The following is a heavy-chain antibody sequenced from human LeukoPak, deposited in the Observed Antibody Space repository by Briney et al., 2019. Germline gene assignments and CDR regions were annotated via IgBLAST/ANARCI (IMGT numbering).Heavy chain of an antibody. Sequence: PGGSLRLSCAASGFTFSNYYMSWIRQAPGKGLEWVSYISSSSYTNYADSVKGRFTISRDNAKNSLYLQMNSLRAEDTAVYYCAREGSSAYSGYFDLWGRGTLVTVSS. J-gene: IGHJ2*01. CDR1: GFTFSNYY. CDR2: ISSSSYT. V-gene: IGHV3-11*05. CDR3: AREGSSAYSGYFDL. D-gene: IGHD3-22*01.